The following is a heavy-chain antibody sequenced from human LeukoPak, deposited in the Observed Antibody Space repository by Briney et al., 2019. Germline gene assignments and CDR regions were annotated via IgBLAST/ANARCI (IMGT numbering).Heavy chain of an antibody. J-gene: IGHJ4*02. D-gene: IGHD2-21*02. Sequence: SETLSLTCTVSGCSISSYYWSWIRQPPGRGLEYIGYIYYSGGTNYNPSLKSRVTLSVDTSKNQFSLKLSSVTPADTAVYYCARLGSDDYYLFDSWAQGTLVTVSS. V-gene: IGHV4-59*08. CDR1: GCSISSYY. CDR3: ARLGSDDYYLFDS. CDR2: IYYSGGT.